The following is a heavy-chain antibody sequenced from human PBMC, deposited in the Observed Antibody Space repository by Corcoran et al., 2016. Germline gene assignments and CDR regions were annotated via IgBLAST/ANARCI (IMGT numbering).Heavy chain of an antibody. J-gene: IGHJ6*02. CDR1: GFTFSSYG. CDR3: AKDSSPFLEWFLPYYYGMDV. V-gene: IGHV3-30*18. CDR2: IPYDGSNK. Sequence: QVQLVESGGGVVQPGRSLRLSCAASGFTFSSYGMHWVRQAPGKGLEWVAVIPYDGSNKYYADSVKGRFTISRDNSKNTLYLQMNSLRAEDTAVYYCAKDSSPFLEWFLPYYYGMDVWGQGTTVTVSS. D-gene: IGHD3-3*02.